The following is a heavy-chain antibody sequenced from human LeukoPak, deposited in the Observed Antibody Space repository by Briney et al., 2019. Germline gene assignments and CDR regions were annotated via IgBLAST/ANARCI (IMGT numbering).Heavy chain of an antibody. Sequence: SETLSLTCIVSGGSISSRCYYWGGLRQPPGRGLEGLGSNYYSGSTYYNPSLKSRVNISEEQSKNQFSLKLSSVSAADTAVYYCAISNGYGLIDIWGRGTMVTVSS. CDR3: AISNGYGLIDI. CDR2: NYYSGST. CDR1: GGSISSRCYY. J-gene: IGHJ3*02. D-gene: IGHD3-10*01. V-gene: IGHV4-39*07.